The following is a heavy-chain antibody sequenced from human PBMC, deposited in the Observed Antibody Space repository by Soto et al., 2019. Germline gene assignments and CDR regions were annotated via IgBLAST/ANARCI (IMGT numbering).Heavy chain of an antibody. CDR1: GGSISSGGYY. CDR3: ARGPRPPLQDIVVVVAATRRIIGWFDP. J-gene: IGHJ5*02. Sequence: SETLSLTCTVSGGSISSGGYYWSWIRQHPGKGLEWIGYIYYSGSTYYNPSLKSRVTISVDTSKNQFSLKLSSVTAADTAVYYCARGPRPPLQDIVVVVAATRRIIGWFDPWGQGTLVTVSS. CDR2: IYYSGST. D-gene: IGHD2-15*01. V-gene: IGHV4-31*03.